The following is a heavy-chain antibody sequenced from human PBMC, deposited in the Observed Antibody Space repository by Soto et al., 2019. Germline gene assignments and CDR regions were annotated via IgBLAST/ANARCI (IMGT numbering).Heavy chain of an antibody. CDR3: ARAKLPPTYVSFGWNSRGYGMDV. D-gene: IGHD1-1*01. J-gene: IGHJ6*02. CDR1: GYTFTSYG. V-gene: IGHV1-18*01. Sequence: ASVKVSCKASGYTFTSYGISWVRQAPGQGLEWMGWISAYNGNTNYAQKLQGRVTMTTDTSTSTAYMELRSLRSDDTAVYYCARAKLPPTYVSFGWNSRGYGMDVWGQGTTVTVSS. CDR2: ISAYNGNT.